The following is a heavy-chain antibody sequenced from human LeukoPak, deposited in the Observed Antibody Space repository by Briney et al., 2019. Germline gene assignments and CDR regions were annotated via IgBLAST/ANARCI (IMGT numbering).Heavy chain of an antibody. CDR2: INTDGSST. D-gene: IGHD5-24*01. J-gene: IGHJ4*02. CDR1: GFSFSSSW. V-gene: IGHV3-74*01. CDR3: ARVSHAPYGYPDY. Sequence: GGSLRLSCAASGFSFSSSWMHWVRQGPGKGLVWVSHINTDGSSTNYADSVKGRFTISRDNAKNTLYLQMNSLRAEDTAVYYCARVSHAPYGYPDYWGQGTLVTVSS.